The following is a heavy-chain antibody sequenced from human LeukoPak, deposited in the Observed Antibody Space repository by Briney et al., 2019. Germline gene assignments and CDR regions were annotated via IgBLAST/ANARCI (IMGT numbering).Heavy chain of an antibody. J-gene: IGHJ5*02. CDR2: ISTSGSYI. V-gene: IGHV3-21*01. Sequence: PGGSLRLSCAASGLTFSNYNMNWVRQAPGKGLEWVSSISTSGSYIYYANSMKGRFTISRDNAKNSLYLQMNSLRVEDSAVYYCATDLIHYYASGAKTWGQGTLVTVSP. CDR1: GLTFSNYN. D-gene: IGHD3-10*01. CDR3: ATDLIHYYASGAKT.